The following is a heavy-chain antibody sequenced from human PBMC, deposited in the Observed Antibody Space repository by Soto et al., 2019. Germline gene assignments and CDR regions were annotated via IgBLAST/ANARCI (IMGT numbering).Heavy chain of an antibody. CDR2: IYKSATT. CDR1: GDSISSLDYF. D-gene: IGHD7-27*01. V-gene: IGHV4-30-4*01. Sequence: SETLSLTCSVSGDSISSLDYFWAWIRQPPGQALEYIGYIYKSATTYYNPSFESRVAISVDTSKSQFSLNVTSVTAADTAVYFCARGRYCLTGRCFPNWFDSWGQGALVTVSS. J-gene: IGHJ5*01. CDR3: ARGRYCLTGRCFPNWFDS.